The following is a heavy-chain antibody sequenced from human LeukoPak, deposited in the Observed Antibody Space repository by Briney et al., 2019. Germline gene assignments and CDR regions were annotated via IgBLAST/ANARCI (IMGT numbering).Heavy chain of an antibody. V-gene: IGHV3-7*03. Sequence: GGSLRLSCAASGFTFNSYWMTWVRQAPGKGLEWVADIKQDGSDKYYAGSVKGRFTISRDNAKNSLYLQMNSLRAEDAAVYFCARYNSAWKTDDYWGQGTLVTVSS. CDR1: GFTFNSYW. CDR3: ARYNSAWKTDDY. D-gene: IGHD6-19*01. J-gene: IGHJ4*02. CDR2: IKQDGSDK.